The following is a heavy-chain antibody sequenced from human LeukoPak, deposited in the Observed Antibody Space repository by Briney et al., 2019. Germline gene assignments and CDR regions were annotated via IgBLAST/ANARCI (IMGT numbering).Heavy chain of an antibody. J-gene: IGHJ6*03. Sequence: GGSLRLSCAASGFTFSSYSVNWVRQAPGKGLEWVSSISSSSSYIYYADSVKGRFTISRDNAKNSLYLQMNSLRAEDTAVYYCARDRGFDLHYYYYMDVWGKGTTVTVSS. CDR3: ARDRGFDLHYYYYMDV. CDR2: ISSSSSYI. V-gene: IGHV3-21*01. D-gene: IGHD3-9*01. CDR1: GFTFSSYS.